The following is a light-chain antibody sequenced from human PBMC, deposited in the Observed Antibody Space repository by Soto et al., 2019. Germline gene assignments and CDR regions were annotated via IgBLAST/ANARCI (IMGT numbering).Light chain of an antibody. CDR1: QSVLYSSNNKNY. CDR3: QQYYSTPYT. V-gene: IGKV4-1*01. J-gene: IGKJ2*01. Sequence: DIVMTQSPDSLAVSLGERATINCKSSQSVLYSSNNKNYLAWYQQKPGQPPKLLIYWASTRESGVPDRFSGSRSGKDSTLTISSLQAGDWAIYYCQQYYSTPYTFGQGTKLEIK. CDR2: WAS.